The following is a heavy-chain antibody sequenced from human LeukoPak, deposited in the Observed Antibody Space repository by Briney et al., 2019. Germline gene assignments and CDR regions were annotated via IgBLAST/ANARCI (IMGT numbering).Heavy chain of an antibody. D-gene: IGHD5-24*01. CDR1: GFTFDDYA. J-gene: IGHJ4*02. CDR3: SRDSARRDGYNFDY. CDR2: ISYDGSIK. Sequence: GGSLRLSCAASGFTFDDYAMHWVRQAPGKGLQWVALISYDGSIKHYADSVKGRFTISRDNSKNTLYLQMNTLRAEDTALYYCSRDSARRDGYNFDYWGQGTLVTVSS. V-gene: IGHV3-30*04.